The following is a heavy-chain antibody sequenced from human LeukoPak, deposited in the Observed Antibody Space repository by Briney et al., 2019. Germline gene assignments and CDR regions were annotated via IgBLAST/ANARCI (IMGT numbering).Heavy chain of an antibody. CDR2: IYTSGST. V-gene: IGHV4-4*07. J-gene: IGHJ4*02. CDR3: ARTNYYYDSSGYVAYYFDN. CDR1: GASISSDY. D-gene: IGHD3-22*01. Sequence: SETISLTCTASGASISSDYRSWLRPPAGKVLEFIGLIYTSGSTNYDPSLKSRFTMSIDTSKNPFSLQLSSVTAADTAVYYCARTNYYYDSSGYVAYYFDNWGQGTLVTVSS.